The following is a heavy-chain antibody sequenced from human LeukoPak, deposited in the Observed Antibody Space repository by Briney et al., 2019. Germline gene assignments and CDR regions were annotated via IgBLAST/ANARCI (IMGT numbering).Heavy chain of an antibody. CDR2: INSDESST. Sequence: GGSLRLSCAASGFTFSSCWMHWVRQAPGKGLVWVSRINSDESSTSYADSVKGRFTISRDNAKNTLYLQMNSLRAEDTAVYYCASVVGGYYPPVEGFDMWGQGTMVTVSS. CDR3: ASVVGGYYPPVEGFDM. J-gene: IGHJ3*02. D-gene: IGHD3-3*01. V-gene: IGHV3-74*01. CDR1: GFTFSSCW.